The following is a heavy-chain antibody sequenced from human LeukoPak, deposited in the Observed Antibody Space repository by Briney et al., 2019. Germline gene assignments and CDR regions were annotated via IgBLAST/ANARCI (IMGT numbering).Heavy chain of an antibody. Sequence: VGALRLSCAAPGFTFSSYAMSWVRQAPGKGLEWVSLISGSGASTYYPDSVEGRFTISRDNSENTLYLQMNSLRAEDTAVFYCAKDRLGALYSYDSSGYYRFDYWGQGTLVTVSS. V-gene: IGHV3-23*01. CDR2: ISGSGAST. CDR3: AKDRLGALYSYDSSGYYRFDY. CDR1: GFTFSSYA. J-gene: IGHJ4*01. D-gene: IGHD3-22*01.